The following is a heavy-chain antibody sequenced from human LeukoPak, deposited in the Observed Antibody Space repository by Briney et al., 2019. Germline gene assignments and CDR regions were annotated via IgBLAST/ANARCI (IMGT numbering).Heavy chain of an antibody. CDR3: IVFGDSNH. D-gene: IGHD4-17*01. CDR2: IYNDGST. J-gene: IGHJ5*02. Sequence: GGSLRLSCVASGFTVSSNCMSWVRQAPGKGLEWVSIIYNDGSTFYADSVKGRFTISRDTSKNTLYPQINSLRVEDTAVYYCIVFGDSNHWGQGTLVTVSS. V-gene: IGHV3-53*01. CDR1: GFTVSSNC.